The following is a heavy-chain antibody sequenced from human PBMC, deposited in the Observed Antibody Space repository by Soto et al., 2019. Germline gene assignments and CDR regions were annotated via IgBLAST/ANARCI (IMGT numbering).Heavy chain of an antibody. CDR3: ARDLDGILTRYHSSGVAFDY. Sequence: QVQLVQSGAEVKKPGASVKVSCKASGYTFTSYGISWVRQAPGQGLEWMGWISAYNGNTNYAQKLQGRVTMTTDTSTRTAYMGMSSLSSDVTAMYYYARDLDGILTRYHSSGVAFDYRGQRTLVTVSS. D-gene: IGHD3-9*01. V-gene: IGHV1-18*01. CDR1: GYTFTSYG. J-gene: IGHJ4*02. CDR2: ISAYNGNT.